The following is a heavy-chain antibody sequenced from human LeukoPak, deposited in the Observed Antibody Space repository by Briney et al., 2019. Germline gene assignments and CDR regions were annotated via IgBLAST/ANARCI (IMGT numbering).Heavy chain of an antibody. CDR2: MYPGDSDT. CDR1: GYSFTSYW. D-gene: IGHD6-19*01. Sequence: HGESLNTSCKGSGYSFTSYWIAWVRQMPGKGLEWMGIMYPGDSDTRYSPPFQGQVTISADKSISTAYLQWSSLKASDTAMYYCARRSSGGKEFDYWGQGTLVTVSS. CDR3: ARRSSGGKEFDY. V-gene: IGHV5-51*01. J-gene: IGHJ4*02.